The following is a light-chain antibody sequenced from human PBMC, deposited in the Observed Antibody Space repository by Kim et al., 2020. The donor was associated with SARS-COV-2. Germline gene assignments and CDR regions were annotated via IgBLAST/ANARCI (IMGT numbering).Light chain of an antibody. V-gene: IGKV4-1*01. Sequence: ATINCKSSQSVLYRSKNGNHLGWYQQQPGQHPKVIIHRASTRESGVPDRFSGSESGTSFTLTISSLQAEDVTVYYCQQFYSSPFTFGGETKVDIK. J-gene: IGKJ4*01. CDR2: RAS. CDR1: QSVLYRSKNGNH. CDR3: QQFYSSPFT.